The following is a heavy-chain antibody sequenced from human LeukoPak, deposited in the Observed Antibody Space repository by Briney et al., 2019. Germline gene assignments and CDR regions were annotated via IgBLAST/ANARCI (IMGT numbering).Heavy chain of an antibody. V-gene: IGHV1-18*01. CDR3: AREGSITMVRGVINY. D-gene: IGHD3-10*01. Sequence: GAPVKVSCTASGYTFTSYGISWVRQAPGQGPEWMGWISAYNGNTIYAQKLQGRVTMTTDTSTSTAYMELRSLRSDDTAVYCCAREGSITMVRGVINYWGQGTLVTVSS. CDR2: ISAYNGNT. CDR1: GYTFTSYG. J-gene: IGHJ4*02.